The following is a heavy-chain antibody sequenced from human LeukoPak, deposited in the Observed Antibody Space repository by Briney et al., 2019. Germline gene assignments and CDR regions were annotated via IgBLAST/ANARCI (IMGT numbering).Heavy chain of an antibody. J-gene: IGHJ4*02. CDR2: VTATGGET. V-gene: IGHV3-23*01. CDR1: GFTFSAYA. Sequence: GGSLRLSCIVSGFTFSAYAMSWVRQAPGKGLEWVSVVTATGGETYYADSVRGRFIISRDNSRNTFYLQMNSLRADDTAVYYCAKDYLPCSGGTCYYGVTGKNYFDYWGQGTLVTVSS. D-gene: IGHD2-15*01. CDR3: AKDYLPCSGGTCYYGVTGKNYFDY.